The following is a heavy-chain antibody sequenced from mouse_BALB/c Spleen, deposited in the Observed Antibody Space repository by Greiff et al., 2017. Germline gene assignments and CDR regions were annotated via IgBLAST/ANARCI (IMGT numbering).Heavy chain of an antibody. CDR2: ISSGGSYT. J-gene: IGHJ4*01. D-gene: IGHD1-2*01. CDR1: GFTFSSYA. V-gene: IGHV5-9-4*01. CDR3: ARSLLRPHYYAMDY. Sequence: EVQRVESGGGLVKPGGSLKLSCAASGFTFSSYAMSWVRQSPEKRLEWVAEISSGGSYTYYPDTVTGRFTISRDNAKNTLYLEMSSLRSEDTAMYYCARSLLRPHYYAMDYWGQGTSVTVSS.